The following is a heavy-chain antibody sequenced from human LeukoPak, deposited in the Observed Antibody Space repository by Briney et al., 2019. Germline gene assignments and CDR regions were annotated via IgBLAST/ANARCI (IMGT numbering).Heavy chain of an antibody. Sequence: GGSLRLSCAVSGFTFSSYSMNWVRQAPGKGLEWVSYISSSSSTIYYADSVKGRFTISRDNAKNSLYLQMNSLRAEDTAVYYCAREKRTYYYDSSGYYYEDDYWGQGTLVTVSS. V-gene: IGHV3-48*01. CDR3: AREKRTYYYDSSGYYYEDDY. J-gene: IGHJ4*02. CDR1: GFTFSSYS. D-gene: IGHD3-22*01. CDR2: ISSSSSTI.